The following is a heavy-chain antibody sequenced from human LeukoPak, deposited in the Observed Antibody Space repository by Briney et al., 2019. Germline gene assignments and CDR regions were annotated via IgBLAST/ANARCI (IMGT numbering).Heavy chain of an antibody. CDR1: GFSFSSYY. CDR2: IWPDGGEE. D-gene: IGHD6-13*01. CDR3: ARHLSVPVEQQLDPPGFGY. J-gene: IGHJ4*02. Sequence: GGSLRLSCAASGFSFSSYYMSWVRQGPGKGLEWVATIWPDGGEERYVDSVRGRFSISRDNAKSFLYLQMNGLSVEDTAVYYCARHLSVPVEQQLDPPGFGYWGQGTLVTVSS. V-gene: IGHV3-7*01.